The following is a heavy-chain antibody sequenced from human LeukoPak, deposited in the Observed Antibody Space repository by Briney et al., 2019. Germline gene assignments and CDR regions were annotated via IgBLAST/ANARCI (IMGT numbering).Heavy chain of an antibody. CDR2: INPNSGGT. Sequence: ASVKVSCKASGYTFTSYAMNWVRQAPGQGLEWMGWINPNSGGTNYTQKFQGRVTLTRDTSISTAYMALSRLRFDDTAVYFCARVGGDSGRGWDPADYWGQGTLVTVSS. CDR1: GYTFTSYA. V-gene: IGHV1-2*02. D-gene: IGHD4-17*01. CDR3: ARVGGDSGRGWDPADY. J-gene: IGHJ4*02.